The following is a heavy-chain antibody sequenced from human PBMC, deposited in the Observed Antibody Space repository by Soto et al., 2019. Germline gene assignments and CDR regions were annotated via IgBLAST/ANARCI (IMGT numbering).Heavy chain of an antibody. D-gene: IGHD2-15*01. V-gene: IGHV1-69*02. CDR3: AKSPNPESATPSYYGMDV. CDR2: IIPVLGVE. J-gene: IGHJ6*02. CDR1: GGSFTTFI. Sequence: SVKVSCKASGGSFTTFIVTWVRQAPGQGLEWMGRIIPVLGVEYYAQKFQGRVTITADKSTNTAYMELSSLRSEDTAVYYCAKSPNPESATPSYYGMDVWGLGTTVTVSS.